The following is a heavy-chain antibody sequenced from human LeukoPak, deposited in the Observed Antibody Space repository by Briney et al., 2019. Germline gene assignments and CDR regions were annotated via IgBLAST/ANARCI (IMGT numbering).Heavy chain of an antibody. CDR1: GGSISSYC. CDR3: AGGPGVGAPIDY. J-gene: IGHJ4*02. V-gene: IGHV4-59*01. D-gene: IGHD1-26*01. CDR2: ICYSGST. Sequence: KPSETLSLTCTVSGGSISSYCWSWIRQPPGKGLEWIGYICYSGSTNYNPSLKSRVTISADTSKNQFSLKLSSVTTADTAVYYCAGGPGVGAPIDYWGQGTLVTVSS.